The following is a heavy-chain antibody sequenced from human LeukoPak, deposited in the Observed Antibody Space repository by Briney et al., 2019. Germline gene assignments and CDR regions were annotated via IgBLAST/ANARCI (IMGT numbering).Heavy chain of an antibody. CDR3: VRDASPPGLIFDS. V-gene: IGHV3-7*01. CDR2: IKQDGSEK. Sequence: PGGSLRLSCAASGFTFSSYWMSWVRQAPGKGLEWVANIKQDGSEKYYLDSVRGRFTISRDNAKNSLYLEMSSLRAEDTAVYYCVRDASPPGLIFDSWGRGTLVTVSS. CDR1: GFTFSSYW. D-gene: IGHD3-9*01. J-gene: IGHJ4*02.